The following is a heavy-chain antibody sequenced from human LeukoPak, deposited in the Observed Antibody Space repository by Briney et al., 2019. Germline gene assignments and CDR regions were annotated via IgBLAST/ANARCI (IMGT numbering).Heavy chain of an antibody. J-gene: IGHJ4*02. CDR3: ARFLIGTKFYFDY. CDR2: INPNNGDT. CDR1: GYTFSGYY. V-gene: IGHV1-2*02. D-gene: IGHD1-7*01. Sequence: ASVKVSCKASGYTFSGYYIHWVRQAPGHGLEWMGWINPNNGDTVYAQRFQGRVTMTRDTSISTAYMEPSRLSFDDTAVYYCARFLIGTKFYFDYWGQGTLVTVSS.